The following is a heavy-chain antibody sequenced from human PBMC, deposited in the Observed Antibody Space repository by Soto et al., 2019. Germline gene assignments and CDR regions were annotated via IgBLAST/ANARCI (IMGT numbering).Heavy chain of an antibody. CDR1: GFTFSSYG. V-gene: IGHV3-33*01. D-gene: IGHD3-22*01. CDR2: IWYDGSNK. J-gene: IGHJ4*02. CDR3: ARGIRGYPTPFDY. Sequence: GGSLRLSCAASGFTFSSYGMHWVRQAPGKGLEWVAVIWYDGSNKYYADSVKGRFTISRDNSKNTLYLQMSSLRAEDTAVYYCARGIRGYPTPFDYWGQGTLVTVSS.